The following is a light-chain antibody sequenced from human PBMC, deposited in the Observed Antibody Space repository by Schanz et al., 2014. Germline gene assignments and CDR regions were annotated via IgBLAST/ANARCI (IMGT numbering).Light chain of an antibody. CDR2: DVT. Sequence: QSALTQPPSASGSPGQSVTISCTGTSSDVGAYNYVSWYQQHPGKAPKLIISDVTRRPSGVPDRFSGSKSGNTASLTISGLQTDDEADYYCCAYGDPSGMFGGGTKLTVL. CDR3: CAYGDPSGM. V-gene: IGLV2-8*01. J-gene: IGLJ3*02. CDR1: SSDVGAYNY.